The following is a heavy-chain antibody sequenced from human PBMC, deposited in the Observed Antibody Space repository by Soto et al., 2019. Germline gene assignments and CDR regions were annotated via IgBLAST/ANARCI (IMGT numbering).Heavy chain of an antibody. Sequence: GGSLRLSCEASGFTFSKFDMHWVRQPTGKGLEWVSTIGISGDTYYAVSVKGRFTISRDNTKNSLSLQMNSLRAGDTALYFCARGQEVGAHFFDSWGKGTQLTVSS. D-gene: IGHD2-15*01. CDR1: GFTFSKFD. CDR3: ARGQEVGAHFFDS. V-gene: IGHV3-13*04. J-gene: IGHJ4*02. CDR2: IGISGDT.